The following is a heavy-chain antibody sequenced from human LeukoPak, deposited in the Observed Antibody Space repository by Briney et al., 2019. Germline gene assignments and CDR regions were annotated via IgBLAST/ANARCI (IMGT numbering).Heavy chain of an antibody. CDR2: ISSSSTI. CDR3: ASPSSGWYNDAFDI. J-gene: IGHJ3*02. V-gene: IGHV3-48*01. Sequence: GGSLRLSCAASGFTFSSYSMNWVRQAPGKGLEWVSYISSSSTIYYADSVKGRFTISRDNAKNSLYLQMNSLRAEDTAVYYCASPSSGWYNDAFDIWGQGTMVTVSS. D-gene: IGHD6-19*01. CDR1: GFTFSSYS.